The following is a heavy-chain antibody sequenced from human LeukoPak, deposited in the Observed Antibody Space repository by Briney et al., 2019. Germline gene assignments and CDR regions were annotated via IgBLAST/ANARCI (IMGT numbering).Heavy chain of an antibody. Sequence: SETLSLTCTVSGYSISSGYYWGWIRQPPGKGLEWIGSIYHSGSTYYNPSLKSRVTISVDTSKNQFSLKLSSVTAADTAVYYCARRGLMGSLIDPWGQGTLVTVSS. CDR1: GYSISSGYY. J-gene: IGHJ5*02. V-gene: IGHV4-38-2*02. D-gene: IGHD1-26*01. CDR3: ARRGLMGSLIDP. CDR2: IYHSGST.